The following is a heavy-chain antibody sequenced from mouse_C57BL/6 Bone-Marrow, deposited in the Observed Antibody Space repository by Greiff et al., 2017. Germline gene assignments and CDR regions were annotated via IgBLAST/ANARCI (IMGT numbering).Heavy chain of an antibody. Sequence: EVKLVESGAELVRPGASVKLSCTASGFNIKDDYMHWVKQRPEPGLEWIGWIDPETGDPEYASKFQGKATITADTSSNTAYLQLSSRTSEDTAVYYCTERYFDVWGTGTTVTVSS. CDR1: GFNIKDDY. J-gene: IGHJ1*03. CDR3: TERYFDV. V-gene: IGHV14-4*01. CDR2: IDPETGDP.